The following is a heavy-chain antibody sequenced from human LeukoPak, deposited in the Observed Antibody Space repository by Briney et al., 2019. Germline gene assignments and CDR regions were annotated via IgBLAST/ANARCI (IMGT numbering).Heavy chain of an antibody. Sequence: TGGSLRLSCAASGFTFSSYAMSWVRQAPGKGLEWVSAISGSGGSTYYADSVKGRFTISRDNSKNTLYLQMNSLRAEDTAVYYCARDSPGIAVAGTYGLFDYWGQGTLVTVFS. V-gene: IGHV3-23*01. CDR2: ISGSGGST. CDR3: ARDSPGIAVAGTYGLFDY. D-gene: IGHD6-19*01. CDR1: GFTFSSYA. J-gene: IGHJ4*02.